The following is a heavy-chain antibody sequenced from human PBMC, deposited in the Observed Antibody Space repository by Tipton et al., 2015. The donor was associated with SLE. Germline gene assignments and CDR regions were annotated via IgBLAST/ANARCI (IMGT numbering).Heavy chain of an antibody. CDR2: IYYSGST. V-gene: IGHV4-39*01. CDR3: ARHGNQDY. Sequence: TLSLTCTVSGGSLSSSSYYWGWIRPPPGKGLEWIGSIYYSGSTYYNPSLKSRVTISVDTSKNQFSLKLSSVTAADTAVYYCARHGNQDYWGQGTLVTVSS. J-gene: IGHJ4*02. CDR1: GGSLSSSSYY. D-gene: IGHD4-23*01.